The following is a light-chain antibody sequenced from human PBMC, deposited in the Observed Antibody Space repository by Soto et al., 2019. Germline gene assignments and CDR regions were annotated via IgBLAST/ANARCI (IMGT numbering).Light chain of an antibody. CDR2: GAS. J-gene: IGKJ1*01. Sequence: EIVLTQSPGTLSLSPGERATLSCRASQSVSSSYLAWYQQKPGQAPRLLIYGASSRATGIPDRFSGSGSGTDFTLTFSRLDPEDFAVYYCQQYGSSPKTFGQGTKVDIK. V-gene: IGKV3-20*01. CDR1: QSVSSSY. CDR3: QQYGSSPKT.